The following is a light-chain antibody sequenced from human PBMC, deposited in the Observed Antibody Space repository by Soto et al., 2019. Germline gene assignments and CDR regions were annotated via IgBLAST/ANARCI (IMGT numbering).Light chain of an antibody. CDR3: SSYTTDTPLV. V-gene: IGLV2-18*02. Sequence: QSVMTQPPSVSGSPGQSVTISCTGTSSDVGSYNRVSWYQQPPGTAPKLMIYEVTNRPSGVPDRFSGTKSGNTASLTISGLQAEDEADYYCSSYTTDTPLVFCGGTKLTVL. J-gene: IGLJ2*01. CDR1: SSDVGSYNR. CDR2: EVT.